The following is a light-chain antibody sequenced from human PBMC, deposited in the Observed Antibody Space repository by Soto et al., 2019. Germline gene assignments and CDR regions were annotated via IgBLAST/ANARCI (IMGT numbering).Light chain of an antibody. CDR3: QQYNNWLWT. CDR1: QSVNSN. Sequence: EIVMTQSPATLSVSPGERATLSCRASQSVNSNLVWYQQKPGQAPRLLIYGASTRATGIPARFSGSGSVTEVTLTISSLQSEDFAVYYCQQYNNWLWTFGQGTKVEIK. CDR2: GAS. V-gene: IGKV3-15*01. J-gene: IGKJ1*01.